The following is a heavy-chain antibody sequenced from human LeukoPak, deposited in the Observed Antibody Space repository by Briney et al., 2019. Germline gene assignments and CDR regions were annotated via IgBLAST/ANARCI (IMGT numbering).Heavy chain of an antibody. D-gene: IGHD6-13*01. J-gene: IGHJ4*02. CDR1: GASISNGDYY. CDR2: ISYSGST. V-gene: IGHV4-30-4*08. Sequence: SQTLSLTCTVSGASISNGDYYWGWIRQPPGKGLEWIGYISYSGSTYYNPSLKSRLTISVDTSKNQFSLKLSSVTATDTAVYYCARSTAAGTYYFDYWGQGTLVTVSS. CDR3: ARSTAAGTYYFDY.